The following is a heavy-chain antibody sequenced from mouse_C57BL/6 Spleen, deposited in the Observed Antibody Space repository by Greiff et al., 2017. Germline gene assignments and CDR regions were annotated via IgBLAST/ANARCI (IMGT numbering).Heavy chain of an antibody. Sequence: QVQLQQSGAELVRPGTSVKVSCKASGYAFTNYLIEWVKQRPGQGLEWIGVINPGSGGTNYNEKFKGKATLTADKSSSTAYMQLSSLTSEVSAVYFCARDDWAYYFDYWGQGTTLTVSS. CDR1: GYAFTNYL. CDR2: INPGSGGT. J-gene: IGHJ2*01. V-gene: IGHV1-54*01. D-gene: IGHD4-1*01. CDR3: ARDDWAYYFDY.